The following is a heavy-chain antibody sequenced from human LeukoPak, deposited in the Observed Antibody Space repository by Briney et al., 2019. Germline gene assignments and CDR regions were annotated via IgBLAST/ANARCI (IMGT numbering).Heavy chain of an antibody. CDR3: ARDPASIVVVTHFDY. D-gene: IGHD3-22*01. J-gene: IGHJ4*02. CDR1: GGSISSGYY. V-gene: IGHV4-38-2*02. CDR2: IYHSGST. Sequence: SETLSLTCTVSGGSISSGYYGGWIRQPPGKGLEWIGSIYHSGSTYYNPSLKSRVTISVDTSKNQFSLKLSSVTAADTAVYYCARDPASIVVVTHFDYWGQGTLVTVSS.